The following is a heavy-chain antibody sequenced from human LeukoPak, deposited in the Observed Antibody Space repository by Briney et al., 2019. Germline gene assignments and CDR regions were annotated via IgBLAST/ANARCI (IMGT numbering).Heavy chain of an antibody. Sequence: GGSLRLSCAASGFTFSSYWMSWVRQAPGKGLEWVANIKQGGSEKYYVDSVKGRFTISRDNAKNSLYLQMNSLRAEDTAVYYCASSKYYDILTGSSTFDYWGQGTLVTVSS. CDR3: ASSKYYDILTGSSTFDY. J-gene: IGHJ4*02. CDR2: IKQGGSEK. CDR1: GFTFSSYW. D-gene: IGHD3-9*01. V-gene: IGHV3-7*01.